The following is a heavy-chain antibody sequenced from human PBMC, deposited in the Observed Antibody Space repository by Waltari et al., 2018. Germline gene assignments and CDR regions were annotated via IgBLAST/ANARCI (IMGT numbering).Heavy chain of an antibody. CDR3: AKNYGGYNDAFDI. J-gene: IGHJ3*02. Sequence: QVQLQESGPGLVKPSETLSLTCTVSGGSISSYYWSWIRQSPGKGLEWIGYIYYSGSTNYNPSLKRRVTISVDTSKNQFSLKLNSVTAADTAVYYCAKNYGGYNDAFDIWGQGTMVTVSS. D-gene: IGHD5-18*01. CDR1: GGSISSYY. CDR2: IYYSGST. V-gene: IGHV4-59*01.